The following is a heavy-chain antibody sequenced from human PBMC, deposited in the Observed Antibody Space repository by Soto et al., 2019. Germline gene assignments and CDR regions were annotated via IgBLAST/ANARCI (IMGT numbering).Heavy chain of an antibody. CDR3: ARGYYDSSGQSNTFDI. D-gene: IGHD3-22*01. J-gene: IGHJ3*02. V-gene: IGHV4-59*02. CDR2: VYYSGST. CDR1: GDSVSSSY. Sequence: SCTLSFTCTASGDSVSSSYWSWIRQSPGKGLEWIGYVYYSGSTNYNPSLKSRVTISVDTSKNQFSLKLSSVTAADTAVYYCARGYYDSSGQSNTFDIWGQGTMVTVSS.